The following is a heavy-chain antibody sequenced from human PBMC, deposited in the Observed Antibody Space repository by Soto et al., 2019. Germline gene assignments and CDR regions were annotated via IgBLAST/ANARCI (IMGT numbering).Heavy chain of an antibody. CDR3: AKDIVATMEYYYYYGMDV. J-gene: IGHJ6*02. V-gene: IGHV3-23*01. CDR2: ISGSGGST. CDR1: GFTFSSYA. D-gene: IGHD5-12*01. Sequence: GGSLRLSCAASGFTFSSYAMSWVRQAPGKGLEWVSAISGSGGSTYYADSMKGRFTISRDNSKNTLYRQMNSLRAEDTAVYYCAKDIVATMEYYYYYGMDVWGQGTTVTVSS.